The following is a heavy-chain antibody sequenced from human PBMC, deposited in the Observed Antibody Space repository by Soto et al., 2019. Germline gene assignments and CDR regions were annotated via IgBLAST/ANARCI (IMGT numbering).Heavy chain of an antibody. CDR1: GGSISSGDYY. CDR3: ARAGDIIGGWFDP. Sequence: SETLSLTCTVSGGSISSGDYYWSWIRQPPGKGLEWIGYIYYSGSTYYNPSLKSRVTISVDTSKNQFSLKLSSVTAADTAVYYCARAGDIIGGWFDPWGQGTLVTVSS. V-gene: IGHV4-30-4*01. D-gene: IGHD3-16*01. J-gene: IGHJ5*02. CDR2: IYYSGST.